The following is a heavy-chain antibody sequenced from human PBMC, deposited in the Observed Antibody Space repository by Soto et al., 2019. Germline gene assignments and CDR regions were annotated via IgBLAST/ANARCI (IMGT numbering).Heavy chain of an antibody. CDR1: GFTFSSYG. Sequence: GGSLRLSCAASGFTFSSYGFNWVRQAPGKGLEWVSSISSSSNYIYYADLVKGRFTISRDNAKNSLYLQMNSLRAEDTAVYYCARGKYYYGSGSRRDYYGMDVWGQGTTVTVSS. V-gene: IGHV3-21*01. CDR2: ISSSSNYI. D-gene: IGHD3-10*01. CDR3: ARGKYYYGSGSRRDYYGMDV. J-gene: IGHJ6*02.